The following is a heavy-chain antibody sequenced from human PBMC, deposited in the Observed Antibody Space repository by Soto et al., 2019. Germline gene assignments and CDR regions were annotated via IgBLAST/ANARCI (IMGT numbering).Heavy chain of an antibody. Sequence: QVQLVQSGAELKKPGSSVKVSCKASGNTFSNYAISWVRQAPGQGLEWMGGTIPPYGTTNYAREFQDRITITTDESTSTVHMELSRLRIEDTAVYYCATQGWGRAWGQGTLVTVSS. CDR3: ATQGWGRA. CDR1: GNTFSNYA. J-gene: IGHJ4*02. D-gene: IGHD3-16*01. CDR2: TIPPYGTT. V-gene: IGHV1-69*01.